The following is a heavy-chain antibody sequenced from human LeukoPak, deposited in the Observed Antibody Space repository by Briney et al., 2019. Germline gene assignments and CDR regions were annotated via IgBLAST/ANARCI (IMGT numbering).Heavy chain of an antibody. CDR3: ARVGRGDHTWGAYYCDH. J-gene: IGHJ4*02. Sequence: SETLSLTCTVSGDSISNYHWSWIRQPPGKGLEWIAYVSYSGTTSYNSSLKSRVTISVDTSKSQFSLQLSSVTAADTAVYYCARVGRGDHTWGAYYCDHWGQGTLVTVSS. D-gene: IGHD3-16*01. CDR2: VSYSGTT. CDR1: GDSISNYH. V-gene: IGHV4-59*01.